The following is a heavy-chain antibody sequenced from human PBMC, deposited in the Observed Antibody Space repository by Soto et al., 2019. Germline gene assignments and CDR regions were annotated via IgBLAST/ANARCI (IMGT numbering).Heavy chain of an antibody. Sequence: EVQLLESGGGLVQPGGSLRLSCAASGFTFSSYAMSWVRQAPGKGLEWVSAISGSGGSTYYTDSVKGRFTISRDNSKNTLYLQMNSLRAEDTAVYYCARSSGWYSRYYFDYWGQGTLVTVSS. V-gene: IGHV3-23*01. D-gene: IGHD6-19*01. CDR1: GFTFSSYA. J-gene: IGHJ4*02. CDR3: ARSSGWYSRYYFDY. CDR2: ISGSGGST.